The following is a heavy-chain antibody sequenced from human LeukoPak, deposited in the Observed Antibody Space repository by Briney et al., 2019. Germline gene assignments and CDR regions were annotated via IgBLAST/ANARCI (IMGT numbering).Heavy chain of an antibody. CDR1: GFSVSSNY. CDR2: TYNVGTT. D-gene: IGHD3-10*01. V-gene: IGHV3-66*01. CDR3: ARGYGSGSYYF. Sequence: GGSLRLSCAASGFSVSSNYMNWVRQAPGKGLEWVSITYNVGTTYYTDSVKSRFTISRDNSKNTLYLQMNSLRADDTAVYYCARGYGSGSYYFWGQGTLVTVSS. J-gene: IGHJ4*02.